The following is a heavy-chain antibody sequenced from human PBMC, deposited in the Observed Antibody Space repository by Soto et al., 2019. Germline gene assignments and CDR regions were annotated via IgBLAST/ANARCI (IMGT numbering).Heavy chain of an antibody. Sequence: EVQLLESGGGLVQPGGSLRLSCAASGFTFSSYAMSWVRQAPGKGREGVSAISGSGGGTNYADSVKGRFTISRDNSKNTLYLQMNSLRAEDTAIYYCAKRVDSVASDYWGQGTLVTVSS. V-gene: IGHV3-23*01. CDR3: AKRVDSVASDY. CDR2: ISGSGGGT. D-gene: IGHD5-12*01. J-gene: IGHJ4*02. CDR1: GFTFSSYA.